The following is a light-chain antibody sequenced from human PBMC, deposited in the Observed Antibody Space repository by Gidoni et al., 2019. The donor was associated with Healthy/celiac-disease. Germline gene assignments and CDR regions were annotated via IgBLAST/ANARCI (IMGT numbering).Light chain of an antibody. Sequence: DIVMTESPDSLAVSLGERATLNCKSSRSILYSPNNKNYLAWYQQKPGQPPKLLIYWASTRESGVPDRFSGSGSGTDFTLTISSLQAEDVAVYYCQQYYSTPRTFGQGTKVEIK. CDR2: WAS. V-gene: IGKV4-1*01. J-gene: IGKJ1*01. CDR3: QQYYSTPRT. CDR1: RSILYSPNNKNY.